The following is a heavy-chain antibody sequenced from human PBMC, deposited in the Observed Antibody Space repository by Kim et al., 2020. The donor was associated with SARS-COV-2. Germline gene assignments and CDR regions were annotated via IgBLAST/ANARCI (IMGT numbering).Heavy chain of an antibody. CDR2: MNPNSGNT. J-gene: IGHJ4*02. Sequence: ASVKVSCKASGYTFTSYDINWVRQATGQGLEWMGWMNPNSGNTGYAQKFQGRVTMTRNTSISTAYMELSSLRSEDTAVYYCARADRTKTYYDIDYWGQGTLVTVSS. CDR1: GYTFTSYD. V-gene: IGHV1-8*01. CDR3: ARADRTKTYYDIDY. D-gene: IGHD3-22*01.